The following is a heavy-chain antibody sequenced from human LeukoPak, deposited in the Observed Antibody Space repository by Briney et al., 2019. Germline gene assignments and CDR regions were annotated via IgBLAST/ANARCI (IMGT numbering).Heavy chain of an antibody. CDR1: GFTFNNYG. V-gene: IGHV3-48*01. Sequence: GGSVRLSCAASGFTFNNYGMNWVRQAPGKGLEWVSYISASRSNINYADSVKGRFTISRENAKNSLYLQMNSLRAEDTAVYYCARGGAARPDYWGQGTLVTVSS. CDR3: ARGGAARPDY. CDR2: ISASRSNI. J-gene: IGHJ4*02. D-gene: IGHD6-6*01.